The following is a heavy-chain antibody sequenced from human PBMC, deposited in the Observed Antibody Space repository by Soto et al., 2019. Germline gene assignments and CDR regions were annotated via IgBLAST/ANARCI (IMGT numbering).Heavy chain of an antibody. V-gene: IGHV5-51*01. Sequence: GESLKISCKGSGYSFTSYWIGWVRQMPGKGLEWMGIIYPGDSDTRYSPSFQGQVTISADKSISTAYLQWSRLKASDTAMYYCAKYYYDSSGYRRAFDIWGQGTMVTVSS. CDR3: AKYYYDSSGYRRAFDI. D-gene: IGHD3-22*01. J-gene: IGHJ3*02. CDR1: GYSFTSYW. CDR2: IYPGDSDT.